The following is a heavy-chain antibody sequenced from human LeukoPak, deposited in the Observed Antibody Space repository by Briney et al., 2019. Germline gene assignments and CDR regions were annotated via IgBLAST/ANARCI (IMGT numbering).Heavy chain of an antibody. D-gene: IGHD1-20*01. Sequence: GGSLRLSCAASGFTFSGSAMHWVRQASGKGLEWVGRIRSKTDNYATAYGASVKGRFAISRDDSKNTACLQMNSLKTEDTAVYYCISGITTGINYWGQGTLVTVSS. CDR1: GFTFSGSA. J-gene: IGHJ4*02. V-gene: IGHV3-73*01. CDR2: IRSKTDNYAT. CDR3: ISGITTGINY.